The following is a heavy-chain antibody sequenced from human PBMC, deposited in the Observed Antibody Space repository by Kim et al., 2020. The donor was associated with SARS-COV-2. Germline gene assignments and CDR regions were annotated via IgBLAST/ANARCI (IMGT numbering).Heavy chain of an antibody. CDR3: AKAPLESYDSSGYDPGVDY. D-gene: IGHD3-22*01. V-gene: IGHV3-23*01. Sequence: GRFTIPRDNSKNTLYLQMNSLRAEDTAVYYCAKAPLESYDSSGYDPGVDYWGQGTLVTVSS. J-gene: IGHJ4*02.